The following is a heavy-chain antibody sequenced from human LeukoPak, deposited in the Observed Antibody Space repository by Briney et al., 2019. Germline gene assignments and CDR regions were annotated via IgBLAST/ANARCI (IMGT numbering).Heavy chain of an antibody. CDR1: GYTFIVYY. J-gene: IGHJ3*02. D-gene: IGHD1-26*01. V-gene: IGHV1-2*02. Sequence: ASVEVSCKASGYTFIVYYMHWVRQAPGQGLEWMGWINPNSGGTNYAQKFQGRVTMTRDTSISTAYMELSRLRSDDTAVYYCARGWEQYDAFDIWGQGTMVTVSS. CDR3: ARGWEQYDAFDI. CDR2: INPNSGGT.